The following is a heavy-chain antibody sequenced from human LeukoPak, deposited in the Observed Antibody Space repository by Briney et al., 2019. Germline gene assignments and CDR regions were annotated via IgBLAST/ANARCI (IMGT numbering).Heavy chain of an antibody. CDR1: GFTFSSYW. Sequence: GVSLRLSCAASGFTFSSYWMHWVRQAPGKGREWVSSVSSSSSYIYYADSVKGRFTISRDNAKNSLYLHMNSLRAEDTAVYYCARDAITMVRGVIRFDPWGQGTLVTVSS. V-gene: IGHV3-21*01. CDR2: VSSSSSYI. CDR3: ARDAITMVRGVIRFDP. J-gene: IGHJ5*02. D-gene: IGHD3-10*01.